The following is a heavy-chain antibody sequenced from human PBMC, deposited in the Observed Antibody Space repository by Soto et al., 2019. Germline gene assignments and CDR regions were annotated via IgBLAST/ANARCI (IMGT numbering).Heavy chain of an antibody. CDR2: IKQDGSEK. J-gene: IGHJ3*02. CDR1: GFTFSGYW. CDR3: ARDGYSAGFDI. V-gene: IGHV3-7*01. Sequence: PGGSLRLSCAASGFTFSGYWMTWVRQAPGKGLEWVANIKQDGSEKYYVDSVKGRFTISRDNAENSLYLQMNSLRDEDTAVYYCARDGYSAGFDIWGQGTMVTVS. D-gene: IGHD2-15*01.